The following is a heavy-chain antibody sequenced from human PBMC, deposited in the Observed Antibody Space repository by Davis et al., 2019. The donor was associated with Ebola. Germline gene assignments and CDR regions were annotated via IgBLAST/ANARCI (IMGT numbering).Heavy chain of an antibody. CDR2: IWYDGSNE. Sequence: GESLKISCAASGFTFSFHDMHWVRQAPGKGLEWVAVIWYDGSNEYYADSVKGRFTISRDNSKNTLYLQMNSLRAEDTAVYYCAKGVVGGTFDYWGQGTLVTVSS. CDR1: GFTFSFHD. J-gene: IGHJ4*02. CDR3: AKGVVGGTFDY. V-gene: IGHV3-33*06. D-gene: IGHD1-26*01.